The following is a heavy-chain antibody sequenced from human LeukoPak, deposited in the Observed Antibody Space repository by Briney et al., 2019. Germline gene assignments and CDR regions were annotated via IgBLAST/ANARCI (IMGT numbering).Heavy chain of an antibody. D-gene: IGHD2-2*01. CDR2: ISYDGSNK. CDR3: ARDLVVLRYAFDI. J-gene: IGHJ3*02. Sequence: SGGSLRLSCAASGFTFSSYAMHWVRQAPGKGLEWVAVISYDGSNKYYADSVKGRFTISRDNSKNTLYLQMNSLRAEDTAVYYCARDLVVLRYAFDIWGQGTMVTVSS. CDR1: GFTFSSYA. V-gene: IGHV3-30-3*01.